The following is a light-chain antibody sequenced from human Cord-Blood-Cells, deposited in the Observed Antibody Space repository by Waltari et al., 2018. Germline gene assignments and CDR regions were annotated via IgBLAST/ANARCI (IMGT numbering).Light chain of an antibody. CDR1: QSISSL. V-gene: IGKV1-5*01. J-gene: IGKJ1*01. CDR2: DAS. Sequence: DIQITQSPSTLSASVGDRVTITCRASQSISSLLAWYQQKPGKAPKLLIYDASSLESGVPSRFSGSGSGTEFTLTISSLQPDDFATYYCQQYNSYWTFGQGTKVEIK. CDR3: QQYNSYWT.